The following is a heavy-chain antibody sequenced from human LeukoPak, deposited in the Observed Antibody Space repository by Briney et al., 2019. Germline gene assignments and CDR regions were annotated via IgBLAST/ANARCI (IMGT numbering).Heavy chain of an antibody. D-gene: IGHD6-19*01. V-gene: IGHV3-30*18. CDR1: GFTFSTYG. CDR2: ISYDGSNK. Sequence: PGGSLRLSCAASGFTFSTYGMHWVRQAPGKGLEWVAVISYDGSNKYYADSVKGRFTISRDNSKNTLYVQTNSLRAEDTAVYYCAKDSGIAVAGTATFDYWGQGTLVTVSS. J-gene: IGHJ4*02. CDR3: AKDSGIAVAGTATFDY.